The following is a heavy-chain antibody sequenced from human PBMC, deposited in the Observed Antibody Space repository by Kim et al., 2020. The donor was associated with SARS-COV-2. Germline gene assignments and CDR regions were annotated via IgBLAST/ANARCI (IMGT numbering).Heavy chain of an antibody. CDR3: ARVGGLVIYFDY. D-gene: IGHD3-9*01. J-gene: IGHJ4*02. V-gene: IGHV4-31*03. CDR2: IYYSGST. Sequence: SETLSLTCTVSGGSISSGGYYWSWIRQHPGKGLEWIGYIYYSGSTYYNPSLKSRVTISVDTSKNQFSLKLSSVTAADTAVYYCARVGGLVIYFDYWGQGTLVTVSS. CDR1: GGSISSGGYY.